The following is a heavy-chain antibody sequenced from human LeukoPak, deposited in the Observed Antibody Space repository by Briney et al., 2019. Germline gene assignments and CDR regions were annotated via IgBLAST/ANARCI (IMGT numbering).Heavy chain of an antibody. Sequence: PSETLSLTCTVSGGSISSYYWSWIRQPAGKGLEWIGRIYTSGSTNYNPSLKSRVTMSVDTSKNQFSLKLSSVTAADTAVYYCARVSSSSSEFLYYFDYWGQGTLVTVSS. V-gene: IGHV4-4*07. CDR1: GGSISSYY. D-gene: IGHD6-6*01. J-gene: IGHJ4*02. CDR2: IYTSGST. CDR3: ARVSSSSSEFLYYFDY.